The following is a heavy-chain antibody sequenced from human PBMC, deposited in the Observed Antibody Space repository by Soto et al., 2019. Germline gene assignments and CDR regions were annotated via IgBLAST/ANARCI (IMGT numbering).Heavy chain of an antibody. CDR1: GYTFTSYG. Sequence: ASVKVSCKASGYTFTSYGISWVRQAPGQGLEWMGWISAYNGNTNYAQKLQGRVTMTTDTSTSTAYMELRSLRSDDTAVYYCARVTMVRGVTTKANYYYMDVWGKGTTVTVSS. CDR2: ISAYNGNT. V-gene: IGHV1-18*01. J-gene: IGHJ6*03. CDR3: ARVTMVRGVTTKANYYYMDV. D-gene: IGHD3-10*01.